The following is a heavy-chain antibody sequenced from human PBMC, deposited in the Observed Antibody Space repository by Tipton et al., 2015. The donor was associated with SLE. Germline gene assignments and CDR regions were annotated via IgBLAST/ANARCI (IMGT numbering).Heavy chain of an antibody. CDR1: GGSFSGYY. D-gene: IGHD7-27*01. CDR2: INHSGST. J-gene: IGHJ4*02. Sequence: TLSLTCAVYGGSFSGYYWSWIRQPPGKGLEWIGEINHSGSTNYNPSLKSQVTISVDTSKNQFSLKLSSVTAADTAVYYCASKLGIYPDYWGQGTLVTVSS. V-gene: IGHV4-34*01. CDR3: ASKLGIYPDY.